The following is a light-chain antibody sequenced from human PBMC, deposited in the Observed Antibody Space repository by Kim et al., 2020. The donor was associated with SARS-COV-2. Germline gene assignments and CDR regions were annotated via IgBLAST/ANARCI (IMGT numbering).Light chain of an antibody. CDR3: QQYGYSPWT. V-gene: IGKV3-20*01. J-gene: IGKJ1*01. CDR1: QSVSDSN. Sequence: SPGVRAPISCRASQSVSDSNLAWYQHKPGRAPRLLIYGASTRATGIPDRFSGSGSGTDFTLTISRLEPEDFAMYYCQQYGYSPWTFGQGTKVDIK. CDR2: GAS.